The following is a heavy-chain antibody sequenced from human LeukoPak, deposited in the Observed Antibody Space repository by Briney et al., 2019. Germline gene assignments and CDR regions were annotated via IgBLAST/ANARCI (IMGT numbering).Heavy chain of an antibody. Sequence: PSETLSLTCAVYGGSFSGYYWSWIRQPPGKGLEWIGEINHSGSTNYNPSLKSRVTMSVDTSKNQFSLKLSSVTAADTAVYYCARVSSGWSPNAFDIWGQGTMVTVSS. CDR3: ARVSSGWSPNAFDI. D-gene: IGHD6-19*01. CDR2: INHSGST. CDR1: GGSFSGYY. V-gene: IGHV4-34*01. J-gene: IGHJ3*02.